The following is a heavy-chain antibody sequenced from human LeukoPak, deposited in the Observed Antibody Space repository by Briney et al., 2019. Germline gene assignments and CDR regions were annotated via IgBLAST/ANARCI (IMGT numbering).Heavy chain of an antibody. CDR2: IGTTGDT. D-gene: IGHD4-17*01. J-gene: IGHJ4*02. CDR1: GFTFSSYD. V-gene: IGHV3-13*01. CDR3: ARSFHGDYPY. Sequence: GGSLRLSCAASGFTFSSYDMHWVRQVTGKGLEWVSSIGTTGDTHYAVSVKGRFTISRENAKNSLYLQMSSLSAGDTAVYYCARSFHGDYPYWGQGTLVTVSS.